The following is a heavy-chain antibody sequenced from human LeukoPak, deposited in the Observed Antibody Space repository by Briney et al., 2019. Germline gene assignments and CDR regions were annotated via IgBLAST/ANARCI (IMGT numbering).Heavy chain of an antibody. D-gene: IGHD4-11*01. CDR1: GGSISSSSYY. Sequence: KTSETLSLTCTVSGGSISSSSYYWGWLRQPPGKGLEWIGSIYYSESTYYNPSLKSRVSISVDTSTHQFSLRLSSVTAADPAVYYCARRHAYSTTSWGQGTLVTVSS. V-gene: IGHV4-39*01. J-gene: IGHJ5*02. CDR2: IYYSEST. CDR3: ARRHAYSTTS.